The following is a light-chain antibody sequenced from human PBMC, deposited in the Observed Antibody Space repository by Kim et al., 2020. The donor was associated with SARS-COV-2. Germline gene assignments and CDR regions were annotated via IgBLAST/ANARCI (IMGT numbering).Light chain of an antibody. J-gene: IGKJ4*01. CDR3: LQDYNYPLS. V-gene: IGKV1-6*01. CDR2: AAS. CDR1: QAISND. Sequence: AIQLTQSPSSLSASVGDRVTITCRASQAISNDLGWYQQKPGKAPNLLIYAASTLQSGVPSRFSGSGSGTDFTLTISSLQPEDFATYYCLQDYNYPLSFGGGTKLEI.